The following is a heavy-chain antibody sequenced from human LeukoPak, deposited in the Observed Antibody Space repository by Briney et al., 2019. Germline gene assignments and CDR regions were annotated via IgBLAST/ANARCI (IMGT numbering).Heavy chain of an antibody. Sequence: SETLSLTCTVSGGSVSSNNWWSWVRQPPGKELEWIGEIYHSGSTNYNPSLKSRVTISVDKSKNQFSLKLSSVTAADTAVYYCASNGYYSQDYWGQGTPVTVPS. CDR1: GGSVSSNNW. J-gene: IGHJ4*02. V-gene: IGHV4-4*02. D-gene: IGHD2-15*01. CDR2: IYHSGST. CDR3: ASNGYYSQDY.